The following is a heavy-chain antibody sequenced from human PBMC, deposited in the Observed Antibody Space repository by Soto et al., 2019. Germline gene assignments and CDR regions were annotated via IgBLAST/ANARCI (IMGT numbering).Heavy chain of an antibody. CDR2: IKQDGSET. Sequence: GGSLRLSCAASGFTFSNYWMSWVRQAPGKGLEWAANIKQDGSETYYVDSVKGRFTISRDNAKNSLYLQMNSLRAEDTAVYYCARTSTTVTTINFDYWGQGTLVTVSS. J-gene: IGHJ4*02. V-gene: IGHV3-7*01. CDR1: GFTFSNYW. CDR3: ARTSTTVTTINFDY. D-gene: IGHD4-17*01.